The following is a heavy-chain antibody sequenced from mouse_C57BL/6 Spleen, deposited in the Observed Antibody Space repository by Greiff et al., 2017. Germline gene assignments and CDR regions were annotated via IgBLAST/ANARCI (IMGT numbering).Heavy chain of an antibody. CDR2: INPGSGGT. J-gene: IGHJ2*01. V-gene: IGHV1-54*01. D-gene: IGHD2-5*01. Sequence: VQLQQSGAELVRPGTSVKVSCKASGYAFTNYLIEWVKQRPGQGLEWIGVINPGSGGTNYNEKFKGKATLTADKSSSTAYMQLSSLTSEDSAVYFCARRSYSNYFDYWGQGTTHTVSS. CDR3: ARRSYSNYFDY. CDR1: GYAFTNYL.